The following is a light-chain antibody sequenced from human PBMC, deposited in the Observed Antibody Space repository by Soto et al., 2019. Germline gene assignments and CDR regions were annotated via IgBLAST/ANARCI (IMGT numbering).Light chain of an antibody. CDR2: DAS. CDR1: QSISNW. Sequence: DIQMTQSPTTLSASVGDRVTITCRASQSISNWLAWYQQKPGKAPKLLIYDASSLESGVPSRFSGSGSGTEFTLTVSSLQSEDFAVYYCQQYTNWRLFTFGQGTRLEIK. CDR3: QQYTNWRLFT. J-gene: IGKJ5*01. V-gene: IGKV1-5*01.